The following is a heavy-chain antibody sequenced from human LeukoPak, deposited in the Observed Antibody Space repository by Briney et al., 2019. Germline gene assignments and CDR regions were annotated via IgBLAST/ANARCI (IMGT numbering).Heavy chain of an antibody. CDR3: ARGVLWFGESRTDYYFDY. J-gene: IGHJ4*02. CDR1: GYTFTSYD. CDR2: MNPNSGNI. Sequence: ASVKVSCKASGYTFTSYDINWVRQATGQGLEWMGWMNPNSGNIGYAQKFQGRVTMTRNTSISTAYMELSSLRSEDTAVYYCARGVLWFGESRTDYYFDYWDQGTLVTVSS. V-gene: IGHV1-8*01. D-gene: IGHD3-10*01.